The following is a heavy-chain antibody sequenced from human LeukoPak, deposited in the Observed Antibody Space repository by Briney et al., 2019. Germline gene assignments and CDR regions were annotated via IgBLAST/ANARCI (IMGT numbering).Heavy chain of an antibody. V-gene: IGHV1-24*01. CDR1: GYTLTELS. CDR3: ATGLRAPQAIYYYDSSYYYYY. D-gene: IGHD3-22*01. CDR2: FDPDNGDT. J-gene: IGHJ4*02. Sequence: ASVKVSCKASGYTLTELSMHWVRQAPGQGLEWMGGFDPDNGDTIYAQKFQGRVTMTGDTSTGTAYMELSSLRSEDTAVYYCATGLRAPQAIYYYDSSYYYYYWGQGTLVTVSS.